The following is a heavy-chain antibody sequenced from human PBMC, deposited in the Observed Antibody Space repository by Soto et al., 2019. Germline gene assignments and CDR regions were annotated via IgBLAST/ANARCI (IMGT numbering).Heavy chain of an antibody. CDR3: ATEKYGAGRVGVYF. CDR1: GYTFTSYA. Sequence: SVKVSCKASGYTFTSYAMHWVRQAPGQGLEWMGRIVPLLGVTNYARNFQGRVTINADTSTGTVYMELSSLRFEDTAVYYCATEKYGAGRVGVYFWGQGTQVTVSS. V-gene: IGHV1-69*04. D-gene: IGHD1-26*01. CDR2: IVPLLGVT. J-gene: IGHJ4*02.